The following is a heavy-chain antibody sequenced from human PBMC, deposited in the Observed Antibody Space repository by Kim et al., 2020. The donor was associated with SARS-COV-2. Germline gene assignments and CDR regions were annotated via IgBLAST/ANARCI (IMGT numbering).Heavy chain of an antibody. J-gene: IGHJ4*02. CDR1: GGSISSYY. D-gene: IGHD4-17*01. Sequence: SETLSLTCTVSGGSISSYYWRWIRQPPGKLMECVWYSEHIESSIYNPSRKSRVTISVDTSKNQFSLKLSSVTAADTAVYYCARLDYGGTDFDYWGQGTLVTVSS. V-gene: IGHV4-59*08. CDR3: ARLDYGGTDFDY. CDR2: SEHIESS.